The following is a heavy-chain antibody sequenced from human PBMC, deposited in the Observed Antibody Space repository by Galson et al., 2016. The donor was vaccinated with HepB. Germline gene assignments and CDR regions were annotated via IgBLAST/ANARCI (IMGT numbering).Heavy chain of an antibody. Sequence: SLRLSCAASGFTFSDYKMSWVRQAPGKGLEWVSSISSGSAYISYTKSLKGRFTISSDNAQSSVYLQLNSLRPEVTAVFYCARVGPPIVVVGTTHILYAFAIWGQGTVVTISS. V-gene: IGHV3-21*01. CDR2: ISSGSAYI. J-gene: IGHJ3*02. D-gene: IGHD2-15*01. CDR1: GFTFSDYK. CDR3: ARVGPPIVVVGTTHILYAFAI.